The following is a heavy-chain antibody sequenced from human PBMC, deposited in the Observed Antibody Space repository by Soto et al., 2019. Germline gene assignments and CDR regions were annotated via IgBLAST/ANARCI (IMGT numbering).Heavy chain of an antibody. CDR3: VGGYPWVVFAY. V-gene: IGHV4-39*01. CDR2: IYYHGSA. CDR1: GDSITSSDYY. J-gene: IGHJ4*02. Sequence: SETLSLTCTVSGDSITSSDYYWGWVRQPPGKGLEWIGNIYYHGSASYNPSLKSRVTMSVDTSKNQFSLELSSVTAADTALYNGVGGYPWVVFAYWAQGTMVPSPQ. D-gene: IGHD3-22*01.